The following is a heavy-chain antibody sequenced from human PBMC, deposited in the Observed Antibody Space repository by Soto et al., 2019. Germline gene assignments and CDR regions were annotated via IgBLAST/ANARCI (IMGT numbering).Heavy chain of an antibody. D-gene: IGHD3-3*01. CDR2: IYYSGST. CDR3: ARERDDFWSAPGRYYYYYMDV. J-gene: IGHJ6*03. Sequence: SETLSLTCTASGGSISSYYWSWIRQPPGKGLEWFGYIYYSGSTNYNPSLKSRVTISVDTSKNQFSLKLSSVTAADTAVYYCARERDDFWSAPGRYYYYYMDVWGKGTTVTVSS. V-gene: IGHV4-59*01. CDR1: GGSISSYY.